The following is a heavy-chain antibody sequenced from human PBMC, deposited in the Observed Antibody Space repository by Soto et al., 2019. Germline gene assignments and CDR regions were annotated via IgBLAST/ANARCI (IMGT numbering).Heavy chain of an antibody. V-gene: IGHV4-34*01. D-gene: IGHD3-10*01. J-gene: IGHJ4*02. CDR3: ARGSHLVITKFWGVREAMFDF. Sequence: PSETLSLTYAVYGGSFSGYYWSWFRQPPGKGLEWIGEINHSGSTNYNPSLKSRVTISVDTSKNQFSLKLSSVTAADTAVYYCARGSHLVITKFWGVREAMFDFWGQGSLVIVSA. CDR2: INHSGST. CDR1: GGSFSGYY.